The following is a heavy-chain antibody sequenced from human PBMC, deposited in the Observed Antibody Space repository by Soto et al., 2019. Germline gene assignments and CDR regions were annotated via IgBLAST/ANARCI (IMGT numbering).Heavy chain of an antibody. J-gene: IGHJ1*01. V-gene: IGHV3-23*01. Sequence: EVQLLESGGGLVQPGGSLRLSCAASGFTFSSYAMSWVRQAPGKGLEWVSAISGSGGSTYYADSVQGRFTISRDNSKNTLYLEMNSLRAEDTAVYYCATPSPHGYCSGGSCWEYFQHWGQGTLVTVSS. CDR3: ATPSPHGYCSGGSCWEYFQH. CDR1: GFTFSSYA. CDR2: ISGSGGST. D-gene: IGHD2-15*01.